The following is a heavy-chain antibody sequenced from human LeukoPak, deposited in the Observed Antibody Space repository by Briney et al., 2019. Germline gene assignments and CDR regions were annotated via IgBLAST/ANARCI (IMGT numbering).Heavy chain of an antibody. Sequence: PSETLSLTCTVSGGSISSYYWSWIRQPPGKGLEWIGYIYYSGSTNYNPSLKSRVTISVDTSKNQFSLKLSSVTAADMAVYYCARDRGFDGAFDIWGQGTMATVSS. V-gene: IGHV4-59*01. CDR3: ARDRGFDGAFDI. D-gene: IGHD3-10*01. CDR1: GGSISSYY. J-gene: IGHJ3*02. CDR2: IYYSGST.